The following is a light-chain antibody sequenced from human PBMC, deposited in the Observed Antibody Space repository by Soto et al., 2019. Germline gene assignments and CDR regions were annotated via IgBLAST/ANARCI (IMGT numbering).Light chain of an antibody. J-gene: IGLJ1*01. Sequence: QAVVTQEPSLTVSPGGTVTLTSGSSTGAVTSGHYPYWFQQKPGQAPRTLVYDTSDKHSWTPARFSGSLLGGKAALTLSGEQPEDEAEYYCLLSYGGAYVFGTGTKVTVL. CDR2: DTS. CDR1: TGAVTSGHY. CDR3: LLSYGGAYV. V-gene: IGLV7-46*01.